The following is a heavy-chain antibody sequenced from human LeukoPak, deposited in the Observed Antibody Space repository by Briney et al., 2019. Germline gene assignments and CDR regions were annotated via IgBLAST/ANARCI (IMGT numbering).Heavy chain of an antibody. D-gene: IGHD1-26*01. V-gene: IGHV3-23*01. J-gene: IGHJ4*02. CDR2: ISGSGDNI. CDR1: GFTFRSYA. Sequence: RGSLRLSCAASGFTFRSYALTWVRQAPGKGLEWVSSISGSGDNIYYADSVKGRFTISRDNSKNTVYLQMYGLGAEDMAVYYCAKEGVGAIRYFDCWGQGTLVTVSS. CDR3: AKEGVGAIRYFDC.